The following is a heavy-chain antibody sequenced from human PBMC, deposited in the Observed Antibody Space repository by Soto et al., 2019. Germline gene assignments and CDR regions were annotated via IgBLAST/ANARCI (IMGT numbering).Heavy chain of an antibody. CDR3: ARAPPYYYDSSGYYYGMDV. V-gene: IGHV3-74*01. CDR1: GFTFSSYW. Sequence: PGGSLRLSCAASGFTFSSYWMHWVRQAPGKGLVWVSRINSDGSSTSYADSVKGRFTISRDNAKNTLYLQMNSLRAEDTAVYYCARAPPYYYDSSGYYYGMDVWGQGTTVTVS. CDR2: INSDGSST. D-gene: IGHD3-22*01. J-gene: IGHJ6*02.